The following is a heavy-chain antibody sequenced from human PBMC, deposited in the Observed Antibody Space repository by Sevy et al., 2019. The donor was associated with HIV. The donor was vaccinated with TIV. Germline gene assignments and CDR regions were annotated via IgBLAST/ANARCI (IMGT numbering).Heavy chain of an antibody. CDR2: IYTSGST. D-gene: IGHD4-17*01. J-gene: IGHJ6*02. V-gene: IGHV4-4*07. Sequence: SETLSLTCTVSGGSISSYYWSWIRQPAGKGLEWIGRIYTSGSTNYNPSLKSQVTMSVDTSKNQFSLKLSSVTAADTAVYYCARDSVTTFTRYYYYGMDVWGQGTTVTVSS. CDR3: ARDSVTTFTRYYYYGMDV. CDR1: GGSISSYY.